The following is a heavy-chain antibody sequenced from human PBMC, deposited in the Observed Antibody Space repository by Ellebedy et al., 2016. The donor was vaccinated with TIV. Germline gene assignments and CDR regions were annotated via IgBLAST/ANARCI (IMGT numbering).Heavy chain of an antibody. V-gene: IGHV4-59*12. CDR1: GGSISSYY. Sequence: GSLRLSXTVSGGSISSYYWSWIRQPPGKGLEWIGYIYYSGSTNYNPSLKSRVTISVDKSKNQFSLKLSSVTAADTAVYYCARNFWSGYVYFDSWGQGTLVTVSS. D-gene: IGHD3-3*01. CDR3: ARNFWSGYVYFDS. J-gene: IGHJ4*02. CDR2: IYYSGST.